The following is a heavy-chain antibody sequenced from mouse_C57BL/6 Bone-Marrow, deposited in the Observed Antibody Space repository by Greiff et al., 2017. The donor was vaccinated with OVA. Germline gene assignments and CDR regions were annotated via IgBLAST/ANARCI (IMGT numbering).Heavy chain of an antibody. V-gene: IGHV14-4*01. CDR1: GFSIKDDY. CDR2: IDPENGDT. CDR3: TTSLHDY. J-gene: IGHJ2*01. Sequence: EVQLQESGAELVRPGASVKLSCTASGFSIKDDYMHWVKQRPEQGLEWIGWIDPENGDTEYASKFQGKATITADTSSNTAYLQLSSLTSEDTAVYYCTTSLHDYWGQGTTLTVSS.